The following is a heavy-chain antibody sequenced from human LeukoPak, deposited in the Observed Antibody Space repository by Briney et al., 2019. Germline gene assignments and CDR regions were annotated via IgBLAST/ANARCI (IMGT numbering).Heavy chain of an antibody. CDR3: ARGSRAYYYGSGWHPEVGYYFDY. D-gene: IGHD3-10*01. Sequence: GASVKVSCKASGYTFTSYYTHWVRQAPGQGLEWMGIINPSGCSTSYAQKFQGRVTMTRDTSTSTVYMELSSLRSEDTAVYYCARGSRAYYYGSGWHPEVGYYFDYWGQGTLVTVSS. V-gene: IGHV1-46*01. J-gene: IGHJ4*02. CDR2: INPSGCST. CDR1: GYTFTSYY.